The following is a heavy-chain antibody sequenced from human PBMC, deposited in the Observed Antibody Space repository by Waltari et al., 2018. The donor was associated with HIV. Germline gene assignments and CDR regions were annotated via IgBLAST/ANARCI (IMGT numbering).Heavy chain of an antibody. V-gene: IGHV3-13*01. CDR3: ARGGWELPDY. D-gene: IGHD1-26*01. Sequence: EVQLVESGGGLVQPGGSLRLPCAASGFTFSSYDRHWVRQATGKGLEWVSAIGTAGDTYYPGSVKGRFTISRENAKNSLYLQMNSLRAGDTAVYYCARGGWELPDYWGQGTLVTVSS. J-gene: IGHJ4*02. CDR1: GFTFSSYD. CDR2: IGTAGDT.